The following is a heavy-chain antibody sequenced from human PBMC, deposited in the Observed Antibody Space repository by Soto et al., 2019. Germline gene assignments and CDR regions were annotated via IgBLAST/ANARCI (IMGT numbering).Heavy chain of an antibody. J-gene: IGHJ4*02. CDR2: ISGSGGST. V-gene: IGHV3-23*01. CDR3: AKAGYYDYVWGSYLFDY. CDR1: GFTFSSYA. D-gene: IGHD3-16*02. Sequence: EVQLLESGGGLVQPGGSLRLSCAASGFTFSSYAMSWVRQAPGKGLEWVSAISGSGGSTYYADSVKGRFTISRDNSKNTLYLQMNSLRAEDTDVYYCAKAGYYDYVWGSYLFDYWGQGTLVTVSS.